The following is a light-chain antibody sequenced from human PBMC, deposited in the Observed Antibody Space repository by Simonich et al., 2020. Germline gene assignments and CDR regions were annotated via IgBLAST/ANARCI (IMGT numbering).Light chain of an antibody. J-gene: IGKJ4*01. V-gene: IGKV1-NL1*01. CDR3: QQYDNLPT. CDR1: QGISNS. Sequence: DIQMTQSPSSLSASVGDRVTITCRASQGISNSLAWYQQKPGKAPKLLLYAASRLESGVPSRFSGSGSGTDYTLTISSLQPEDFATYYCQQYDNLPTFGGGTKVEIK. CDR2: AAS.